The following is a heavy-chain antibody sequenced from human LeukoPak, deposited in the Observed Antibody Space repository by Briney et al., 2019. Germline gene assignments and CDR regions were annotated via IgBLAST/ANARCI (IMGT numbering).Heavy chain of an antibody. CDR3: AKDEYYYDSSGYYYTVRMDY. D-gene: IGHD3-22*01. CDR1: GFTVSSNY. V-gene: IGHV3-53*01. Sequence: PGGSLRLSCAASGFTVSSNYMSWVRQAPGKGLEWVSVIYSGGSTYYADSVKGRFTISRDNSKNTLYLQMNSLRAGDTAVYYCAKDEYYYDSSGYYYTVRMDYWGQGTLVTVSS. CDR2: IYSGGST. J-gene: IGHJ4*02.